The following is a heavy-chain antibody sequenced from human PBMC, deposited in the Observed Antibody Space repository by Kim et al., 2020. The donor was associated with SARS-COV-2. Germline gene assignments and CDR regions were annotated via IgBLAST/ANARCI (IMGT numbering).Heavy chain of an antibody. Sequence: GGSLRLSCAASGFTFSSYSMNWVRQAPGKGLEWVSSISSSSSYIYYADSVKGRFTISRDNAKNSLYLQMNSLRAEDTAVYYCARALAYCGGDCYPSGLYYYYGMDVWGQGTTVTVSS. CDR1: GFTFSSYS. CDR3: ARALAYCGGDCYPSGLYYYYGMDV. J-gene: IGHJ6*02. V-gene: IGHV3-21*01. D-gene: IGHD2-21*02. CDR2: ISSSSSYI.